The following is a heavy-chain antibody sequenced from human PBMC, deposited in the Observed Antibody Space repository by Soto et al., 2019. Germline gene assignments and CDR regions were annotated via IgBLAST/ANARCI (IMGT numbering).Heavy chain of an antibody. Sequence: QITLKESGPTLVKPTQTLTLTCTFSGFSLSTSGVGVGWIRQPPGKALEWLALIYWDDDKRYSPSLKSRLTSTKDTSKNQVVLTMTNLDPVDTATYYCAHSSGYYDSSGYRNFDYWGQGTLVTVSS. CDR1: GFSLSTSGVG. CDR3: AHSSGYYDSSGYRNFDY. CDR2: IYWDDDK. V-gene: IGHV2-5*02. J-gene: IGHJ4*02. D-gene: IGHD3-22*01.